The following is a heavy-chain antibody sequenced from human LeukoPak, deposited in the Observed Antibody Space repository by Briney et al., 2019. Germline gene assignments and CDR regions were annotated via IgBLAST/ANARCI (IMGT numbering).Heavy chain of an antibody. CDR1: GGSVSSGNYY. CDR3: ARRGGSGRSFDY. V-gene: IGHV4-61*01. CDR2: ISYSGST. Sequence: SETLSLTCTVSGGSVSSGNYYWSWIRQPPGKGLGWIGYISYSGSTKYNPSLESRVTISIDTSKNQFSLALSSVTAADTAVYYCARRGGSGRSFDYWGQGTLVTVSS. J-gene: IGHJ4*02. D-gene: IGHD3-10*01.